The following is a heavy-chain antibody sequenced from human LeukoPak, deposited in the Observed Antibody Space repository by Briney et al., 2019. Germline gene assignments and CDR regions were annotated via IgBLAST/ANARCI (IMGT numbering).Heavy chain of an antibody. CDR2: IYTSGST. CDR3: ARDKQQLVWGYYYYGMDV. CDR1: GGSISSYY. V-gene: IGHV4-4*07. J-gene: IGHJ6*02. D-gene: IGHD6-13*01. Sequence: SVTLSLTCTVSGGSISSYYWSWIRQPAGKGLEWIGRIYTSGSTNYNPSLKSRVTMSVDTSKNQFSLKLSSVTAADTAVYYCARDKQQLVWGYYYYGMDVWGQGTTVTVSS.